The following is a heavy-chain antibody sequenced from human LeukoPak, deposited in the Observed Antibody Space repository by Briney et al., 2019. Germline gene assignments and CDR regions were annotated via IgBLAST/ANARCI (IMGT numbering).Heavy chain of an antibody. CDR3: ARVPESGYWHPFFDY. J-gene: IGHJ4*02. D-gene: IGHD3-3*01. V-gene: IGHV4-39*07. CDR2: IYYSGST. Sequence: SETLSLTCTVSGGSISSSSYYWGWIRQPPGKGLEWIRSIYYSGSTYYNPSLKSRVTISVDTSKKQFSLKLSSVTAADTAVYYCARVPESGYWHPFFDYWGQGTLVTVSS. CDR1: GGSISSSSYY.